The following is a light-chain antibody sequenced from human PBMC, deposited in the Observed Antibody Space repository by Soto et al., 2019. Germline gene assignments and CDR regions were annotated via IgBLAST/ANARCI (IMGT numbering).Light chain of an antibody. Sequence: QSALTQPPSASGSPGQSVTISCTGTSSDVGGYNYVSWYQQHTGKAPKLMMSEVSKRPSGVTDRFSGSKSGNTASLTVSGLQAEDEADYYCSSFAGNNNLVFGGGTKLTVL. V-gene: IGLV2-8*01. CDR3: SSFAGNNNLV. CDR2: EVS. CDR1: SSDVGGYNY. J-gene: IGLJ2*01.